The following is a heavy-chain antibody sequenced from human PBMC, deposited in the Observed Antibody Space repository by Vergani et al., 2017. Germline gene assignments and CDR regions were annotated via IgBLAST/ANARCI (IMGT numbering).Heavy chain of an antibody. CDR3: ADGGYCSSTSCYGGMDV. V-gene: IGHV4-34*01. CDR1: GGSFSGYY. D-gene: IGHD2-2*01. CDR2: INHSGST. J-gene: IGHJ6*02. Sequence: QVQLQQWGAGLLKPSETLSLTCAVYGGSFSGYYWSWIRQPPGKGLEWIGEINHSGSTNYNPSLKSRVTISVDTSKNQFSLKLSSVTAADTAVYYCADGGYCSSTSCYGGMDVWGQGTTVTVSS.